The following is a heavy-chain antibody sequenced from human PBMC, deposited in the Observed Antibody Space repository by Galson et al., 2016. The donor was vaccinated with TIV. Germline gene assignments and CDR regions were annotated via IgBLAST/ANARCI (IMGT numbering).Heavy chain of an antibody. V-gene: IGHV1-69*13. J-gene: IGHJ6*01. CDR3: AKDRNTAFDTYSYYYAMDV. CDR2: IIPMSGTT. Sequence: SVKVSCKASGGTFSSYVIKWVRQAPGQGLEWMGEIIPMSGTTNYAQKFQGRVTITADESTSTVYMELSSLRSEDTAVYYCAKDRNTAFDTYSYYYAMDVWGQGTMVTVSS. D-gene: IGHD5-18*01. CDR1: GGTFSSYV.